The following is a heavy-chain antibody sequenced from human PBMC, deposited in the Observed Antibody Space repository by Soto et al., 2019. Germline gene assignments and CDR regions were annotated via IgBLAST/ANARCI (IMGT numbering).Heavy chain of an antibody. J-gene: IGHJ6*02. D-gene: IGHD3-10*01. CDR2: ISAGGDMT. CDR1: GFTLSSYA. CDR3: ARGDRGGSGSPASYYYSGWDV. Sequence: EVQLLESGGHWVQPGGSLRLSCSASGFTLSSYAMSWVRQAPGKGLEWVSSISAGGDMTYNSDSVRGRFTISRDNSNNALFLQMHNLRIEDTALYYCARGDRGGSGSPASYYYSGWDVWGQGATVIVS. V-gene: IGHV3-23*01.